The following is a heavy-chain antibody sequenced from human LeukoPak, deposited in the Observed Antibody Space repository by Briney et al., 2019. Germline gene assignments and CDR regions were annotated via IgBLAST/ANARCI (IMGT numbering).Heavy chain of an antibody. D-gene: IGHD2-15*01. V-gene: IGHV1-18*01. Sequence: ASVKVSCKASGYTFTNYGFTWVRPAPGQGLEWMGWISAYSGNTNYAQKFQGRLTLTTDTSTSTASMELRSLRSDDTAVYYCARDRYCSGGRCYFDYWGQGTLVTVCS. CDR1: GYTFTNYG. CDR3: ARDRYCSGGRCYFDY. J-gene: IGHJ4*02. CDR2: ISAYSGNT.